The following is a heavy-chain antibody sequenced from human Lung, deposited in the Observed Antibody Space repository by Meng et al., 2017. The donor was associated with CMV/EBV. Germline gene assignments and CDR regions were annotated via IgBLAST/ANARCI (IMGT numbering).Heavy chain of an antibody. J-gene: IGHJ6*02. CDR1: GGSITSYY. CDR3: ARMTTQHSYYGLDV. V-gene: IGHV4-59*01. D-gene: IGHD4-11*01. CDR2: VDYSGST. Sequence: SXTLSLXCTVSGGSITSYYWSWIRQPPGKGLEWIGYVDYSGSTSYNPSLKSRVTISLVTSESQFSRKLTSVTAADTAMYYCARMTTQHSYYGLDVWGLGTTVTVSS.